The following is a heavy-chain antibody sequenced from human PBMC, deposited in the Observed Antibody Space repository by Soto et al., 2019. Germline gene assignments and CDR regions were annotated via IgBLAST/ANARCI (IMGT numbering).Heavy chain of an antibody. V-gene: IGHV1-46*01. CDR2: INPSGGST. CDR1: GYTFTSYY. Sequence: ASVKVSFKASGYTFTSYYMHWVRQAPGQGLEWMGIINPSGGSTSYAQKFQGRVTMTRDTSTSTVYMELSSLRSEDTAVYYCARDLRGHYYDSSGYYYYGMDVWGQGTTVTVSS. J-gene: IGHJ6*02. CDR3: ARDLRGHYYDSSGYYYYGMDV. D-gene: IGHD3-22*01.